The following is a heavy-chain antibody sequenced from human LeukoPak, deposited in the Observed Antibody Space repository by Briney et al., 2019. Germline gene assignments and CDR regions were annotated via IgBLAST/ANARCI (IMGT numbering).Heavy chain of an antibody. CDR1: GFTVNSNY. V-gene: IGHV3-23*01. J-gene: IGHJ4*02. Sequence: GGSLRLSCAASGFTVNSNYMSWVRQAPGKGLEWVSAISGSGGSRYYAESVKGRFTISRDYSKNTLYLQMNSLRAEDTAIYYCAKDITVSMSFRGDYWGQGTLVTVSS. CDR2: ISGSGGSR. D-gene: IGHD3-10*01. CDR3: AKDITVSMSFRGDY.